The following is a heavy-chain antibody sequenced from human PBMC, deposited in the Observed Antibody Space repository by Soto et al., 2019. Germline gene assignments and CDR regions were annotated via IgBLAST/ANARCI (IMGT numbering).Heavy chain of an antibody. D-gene: IGHD6-19*01. J-gene: IGHJ4*02. Sequence: PGGSLRLSCAASGFTFSSYWMSWVRQAPGKGLEWVANIKPDGSDKYYVDSVKGRFTISRDNAKNSLYLQLNSLRAEDTAVYYCATRHSSGWYGATDYWGQGTLVTVSS. CDR2: IKPDGSDK. CDR3: ATRHSSGWYGATDY. CDR1: GFTFSSYW. V-gene: IGHV3-7*01.